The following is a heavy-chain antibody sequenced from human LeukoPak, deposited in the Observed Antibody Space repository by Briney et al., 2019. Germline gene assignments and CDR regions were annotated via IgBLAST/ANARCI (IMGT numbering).Heavy chain of an antibody. V-gene: IGHV1-69*13. CDR1: GGTFSSYA. CDR3: ASERTVTPWYFDY. J-gene: IGHJ4*02. CDR2: IIPIFGTA. D-gene: IGHD4-17*01. Sequence: SVKVSCKASGGTFSSYAISWVRQAPGQGLEWMGGIIPIFGTANYAQKFQGRVTITSDESTSTAYMELSSLRSEDTAVYYCASERTVTPWYFDYWGQGTLVTVSS.